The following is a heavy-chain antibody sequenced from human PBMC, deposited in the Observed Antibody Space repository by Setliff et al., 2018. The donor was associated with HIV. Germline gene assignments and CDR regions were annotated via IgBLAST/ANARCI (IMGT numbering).Heavy chain of an antibody. D-gene: IGHD5-12*01. CDR3: AKDGISGGYDWGTLDI. V-gene: IGHV3-23*01. J-gene: IGHJ3*02. Sequence: GGSLRLSCAASGFTFNTYAMSWVRQAPGEGLEWVSVISGSGGSTFYADSVKGRFTISRDNSKNTLYLQMNRLRVEDTAVYYCAKDGISGGYDWGTLDIWGQGTMVTVSS. CDR1: GFTFNTYA. CDR2: ISGSGGST.